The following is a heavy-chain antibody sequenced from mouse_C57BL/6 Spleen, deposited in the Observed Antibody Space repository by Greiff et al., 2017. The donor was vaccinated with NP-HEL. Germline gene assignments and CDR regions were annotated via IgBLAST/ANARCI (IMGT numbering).Heavy chain of an antibody. D-gene: IGHD1-1*01. CDR3: ARHEESYGSPYWYFDD. CDR2: FYPGSGSI. J-gene: IGHJ1*03. CDR1: GYTFTEYT. Sequence: VQLQQSGAELVKPGASVKLSCKASGYTFTEYTIHWVKQRSGQGLEWIGWFYPGSGSIKYNEKFKDKATLTAYKSYRPVYMELRRVTSADSAVYFCARHEESYGSPYWYFDDWGTGTTVTVSS. V-gene: IGHV1-62-2*01.